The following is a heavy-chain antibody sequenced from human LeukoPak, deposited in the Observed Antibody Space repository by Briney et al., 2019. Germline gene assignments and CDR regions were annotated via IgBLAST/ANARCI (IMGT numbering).Heavy chain of an antibody. V-gene: IGHV3-74*01. CDR1: GFTLSSYE. J-gene: IGHJ4*02. D-gene: IGHD2-21*02. Sequence: PGGSLRLSCADSGFTLSSYEMYWVRQAPGKGLVWVSRINSDGSRTGYADSVKGRFTISRDNAKNTLYLQMNSLRAEDTAIYYCARELPREVTLDYWGQGTLVTVSS. CDR3: ARELPREVTLDY. CDR2: INSDGSRT.